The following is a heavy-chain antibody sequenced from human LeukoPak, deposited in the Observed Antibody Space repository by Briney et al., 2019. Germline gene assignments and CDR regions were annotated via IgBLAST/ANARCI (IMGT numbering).Heavy chain of an antibody. J-gene: IGHJ5*02. CDR2: INPNSGGT. CDR1: GYTFTGYY. V-gene: IGHV1-2*02. D-gene: IGHD6-19*01. Sequence: GASVKVSCKASGYTFTGYYMHWVRQAPGQGLEWMGWINPNSGGTDYAQKFQGRVTMTRDTSISTAYMELSRLRSDDTAVYYCVGSIAVAVHNWFDPWGQGTLVTVSS. CDR3: VGSIAVAVHNWFDP.